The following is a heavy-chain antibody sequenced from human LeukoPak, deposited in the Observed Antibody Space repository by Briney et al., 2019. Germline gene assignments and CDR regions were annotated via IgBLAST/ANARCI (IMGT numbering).Heavy chain of an antibody. CDR1: GGSISSYY. D-gene: IGHD6-13*01. V-gene: IGHV4-59*01. Sequence: SETLSLTCTVSGGSISSYYWSWIRQPPGKGLEWIGYIYYSGSTNYNPSLKRRVAVSVDTSKNQFSLKLSSVTAADTAVYYCASTRQAAAAYYFDYWGQGTLVTVSS. CDR3: ASTRQAAAAYYFDY. J-gene: IGHJ4*02. CDR2: IYYSGST.